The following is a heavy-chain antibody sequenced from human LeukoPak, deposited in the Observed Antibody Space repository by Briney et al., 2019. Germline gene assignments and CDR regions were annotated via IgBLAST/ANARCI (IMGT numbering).Heavy chain of an antibody. Sequence: TVKVSCKASGGTFSSYAISWVRQAPGQGLEWMGRIITILGIPNYEQKFQGRVTITADKSTSTAYIELSSLRSEDTAVYYCARDPDIVVVPAAFDWGQGPLVTVS. CDR1: GGTFSSYA. V-gene: IGHV1-69*04. D-gene: IGHD2-2*01. CDR3: ARDPDIVVVPAAFD. CDR2: IITILGIP. J-gene: IGHJ4*02.